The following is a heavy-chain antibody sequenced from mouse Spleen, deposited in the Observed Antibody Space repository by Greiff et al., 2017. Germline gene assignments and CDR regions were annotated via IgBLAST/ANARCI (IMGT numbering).Heavy chain of an antibody. Sequence: EVQLQQSGPELVKPGASVKISCKASGYTFTDYYMNWVKQSHGKSLEWIGDINPNNGGTSYNQKFKGKATLTVDKSSSTAYMELRSLTSEDSAVYYCARYPNGYYEGMDYWGQGTSVTVSS. V-gene: IGHV1-26*01. J-gene: IGHJ4*01. CDR3: ARYPNGYYEGMDY. CDR2: INPNNGGT. D-gene: IGHD2-3*01. CDR1: GYTFTDYY.